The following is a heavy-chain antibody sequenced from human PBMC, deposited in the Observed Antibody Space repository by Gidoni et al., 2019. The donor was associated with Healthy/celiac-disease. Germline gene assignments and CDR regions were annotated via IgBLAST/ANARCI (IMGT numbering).Heavy chain of an antibody. D-gene: IGHD6-13*01. V-gene: IGHV2-5*01. CDR3: AHRRRGPEDPGIAAAGYWFDP. CDR1: GFSLSTSGVG. Sequence: QITLKESGPTLVKPTQTLTLTCTFSGFSLSTSGVGVGWIRQPPGKALEWLALIYWNDDKRYSPSLKSRLTITKDTSKNQVVLTMTNMDPVDTATYYCAHRRRGPEDPGIAAAGYWFDPWGQGTLVTVSS. CDR2: IYWNDDK. J-gene: IGHJ5*02.